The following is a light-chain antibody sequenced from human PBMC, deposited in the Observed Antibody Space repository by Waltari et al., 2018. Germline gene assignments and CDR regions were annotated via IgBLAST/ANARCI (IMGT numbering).Light chain of an antibody. CDR1: QSVTTN. Sequence: VMTQSPATLSVSPGERVTLSCRASQSVTTNLAWYQQKPVQAPRLLIYGAATRATGVPARFSGSGSGTEFTLTISSLQSEDLAVYYCQQYNNWPPCTFGQGTKLEIK. V-gene: IGKV3-15*01. CDR2: GAA. J-gene: IGKJ2*02. CDR3: QQYNNWPPCT.